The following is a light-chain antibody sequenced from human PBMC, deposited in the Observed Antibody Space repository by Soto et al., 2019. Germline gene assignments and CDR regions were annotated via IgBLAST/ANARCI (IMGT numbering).Light chain of an antibody. CDR2: DAS. CDR3: QQYGGAPV. J-gene: IGKJ1*01. V-gene: IGKV3-20*01. Sequence: EIVLTQSPGTLSLSPGERVTLSCRASQSVVSGYLAWYQQKPGQAPRLLIYDASIRATGIPDRFRGSGSGTDFTLIISRLEPEDFAVYYCQQYGGAPVFGQGTKVEIK. CDR1: QSVVSGY.